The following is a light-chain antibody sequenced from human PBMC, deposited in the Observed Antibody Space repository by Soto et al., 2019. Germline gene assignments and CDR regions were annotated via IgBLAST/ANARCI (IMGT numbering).Light chain of an antibody. CDR2: GNR. J-gene: IGLJ2*01. CDR1: NSNLGAGYD. V-gene: IGLV1-40*01. CDR3: SSYTSSNTLDVV. Sequence: QSVLTQPPSVSGAPGQRVTISCTGNNSNLGAGYDVHWYQQLPGAAPKLVIFGNRNRPSGVPERFSGSKSGTSASLAITGLQAEDEATYYCSSYTSSNTLDVVFGGGTQLTVL.